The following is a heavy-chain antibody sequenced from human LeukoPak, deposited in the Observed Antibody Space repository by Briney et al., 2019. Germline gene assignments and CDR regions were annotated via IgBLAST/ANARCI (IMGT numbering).Heavy chain of an antibody. D-gene: IGHD1-26*01. V-gene: IGHV3-48*01. Sequence: GGSLRLSCAASGFTFSSYSMNWVRQAPGKGLEWVSYISSSSSTIYYADSVKGRFTISRDNAKNSLYLQMNSLRAEDTAVYYCAKHPVGATYYMGVWGKGTTVTISS. CDR2: ISSSSSTI. CDR3: AKHPVGATYYMGV. CDR1: GFTFSSYS. J-gene: IGHJ6*03.